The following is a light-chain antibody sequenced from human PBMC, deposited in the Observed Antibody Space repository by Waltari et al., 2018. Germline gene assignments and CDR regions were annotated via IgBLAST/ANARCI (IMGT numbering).Light chain of an antibody. CDR2: GDK. CDR1: SSNIGAGYP. V-gene: IGLV1-40*01. Sequence: QSVLTQAPSVSGAPGQSVTIPCTGSSSNIGAGYPIHWYQQRPGIAPKLLIYGDKNRPSGVPDRFTTSKAGSSTARGVRRLQGEDGADEYCQSYDHGLSGSVLSGSLVFGGGTRLTVL. CDR3: QSYDHGLSGSVLSGSLV. J-gene: IGLJ3*02.